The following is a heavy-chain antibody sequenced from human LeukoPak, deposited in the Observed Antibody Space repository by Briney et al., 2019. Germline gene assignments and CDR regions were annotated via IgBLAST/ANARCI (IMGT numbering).Heavy chain of an antibody. V-gene: IGHV1-18*01. Sequence: GASVKVSCKASGYTFNTYDIGWVRQAPGQGPEWMGLISTSSDNTNYSQKFRDRVTMTTDTSTSTAHMELGNLRSDDTALYYCVRVENVAIFGLVHWGQGTLVTVSS. D-gene: IGHD3-3*01. CDR2: ISTSSDNT. CDR3: VRVENVAIFGLVH. J-gene: IGHJ4*02. CDR1: GYTFNTYD.